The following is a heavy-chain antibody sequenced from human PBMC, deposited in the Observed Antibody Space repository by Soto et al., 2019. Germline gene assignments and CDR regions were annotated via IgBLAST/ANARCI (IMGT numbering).Heavy chain of an antibody. CDR3: AKSPPYCSSTSCYYLDY. V-gene: IGHV3-23*01. Sequence: GGSLRLSCAASGFTFSSYAMSWVRQAPGKGLEWVSAISGSGGSTYYADSVKGRFTISRDNSKNTLYLQMNSLRAEDTAVYYCAKSPPYCSSTSCYYLDYWGQGTLVTVSS. J-gene: IGHJ4*02. D-gene: IGHD2-2*01. CDR1: GFTFSSYA. CDR2: ISGSGGST.